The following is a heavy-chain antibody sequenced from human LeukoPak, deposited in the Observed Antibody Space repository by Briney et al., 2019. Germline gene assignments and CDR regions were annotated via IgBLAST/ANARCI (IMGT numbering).Heavy chain of an antibody. Sequence: GGSLRLSCAASGFTFSSYGMHWVRQAPGKGLEWVAFIRYDGSNKYYADSVKGRFTISRDNSKNTLYLQVNSLRAEDTAVYYCAKDLRTSSHGEDAFDIWGQGTMVTVSS. D-gene: IGHD7-27*01. CDR3: AKDLRTSSHGEDAFDI. V-gene: IGHV3-30*02. J-gene: IGHJ3*02. CDR1: GFTFSSYG. CDR2: IRYDGSNK.